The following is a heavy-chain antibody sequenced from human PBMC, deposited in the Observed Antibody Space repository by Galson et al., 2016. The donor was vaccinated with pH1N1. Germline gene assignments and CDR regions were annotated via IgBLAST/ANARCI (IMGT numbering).Heavy chain of an antibody. J-gene: IGHJ4*02. CDR3: AKDVGDYGGIDY. Sequence: SLRLSCAASGFTFSRYWMSWVRRAPGKGLEWVANIKQDGSEKNYVDSVKGRFTISRQNSKSTLYLQMNSLRAEDTAVYYCAKDVGDYGGIDYWGQGTLVTVSS. D-gene: IGHD4-17*01. V-gene: IGHV3-7*03. CDR2: IKQDGSEK. CDR1: GFTFSRYW.